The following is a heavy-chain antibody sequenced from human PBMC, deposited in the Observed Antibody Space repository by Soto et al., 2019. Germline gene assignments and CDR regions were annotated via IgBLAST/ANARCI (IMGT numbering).Heavy chain of an antibody. CDR1: GFTFSSYA. J-gene: IGHJ4*02. D-gene: IGHD6-19*01. CDR2: ISGSGGST. V-gene: IGHV3-23*01. Sequence: EVQLLESGGGLVQPGGSLRLSCAASGFTFSSYAMSWVRQAPGKGLEWVSAISGSGGSTYYADSVKARFTISRDNSKDTLYLQMNSLRAEDTAVYYCAKALTGYSSGWLFDYWGRGTLVTVSS. CDR3: AKALTGYSSGWLFDY.